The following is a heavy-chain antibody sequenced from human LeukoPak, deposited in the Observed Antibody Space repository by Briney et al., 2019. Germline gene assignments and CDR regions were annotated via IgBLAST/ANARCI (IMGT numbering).Heavy chain of an antibody. CDR1: GFIFSNYA. CDR3: ARRAAAGTSFDY. CDR2: IYSGGST. D-gene: IGHD6-13*01. J-gene: IGHJ4*02. Sequence: GGSLRLSCKASGFIFSNYAMSWVRQAPGKGLEWVSVIYSGGSTYYADSVKGRFTISRDNAKNSLYLQMNSLRAEDTAVYYCARRAAAGTSFDYWGQGTLVTVSS. V-gene: IGHV3-53*01.